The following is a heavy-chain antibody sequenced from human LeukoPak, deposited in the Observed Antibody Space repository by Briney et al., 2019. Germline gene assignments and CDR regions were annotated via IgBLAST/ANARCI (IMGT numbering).Heavy chain of an antibody. CDR1: GGTFSSYA. D-gene: IGHD2-2*01. CDR2: IIPIFGTA. Sequence: SVNVSCKASGGTFSSYAISWVRQAPGQGLEWMGGIIPIFGTANYAQKFQGRVTITADESTSTAYMELSSLRSEDTAVYYCARDHPDIVVVPAAMPVSYYYYGMDVWGQGTTVTVSS. CDR3: ARDHPDIVVVPAAMPVSYYYYGMDV. J-gene: IGHJ6*02. V-gene: IGHV1-69*13.